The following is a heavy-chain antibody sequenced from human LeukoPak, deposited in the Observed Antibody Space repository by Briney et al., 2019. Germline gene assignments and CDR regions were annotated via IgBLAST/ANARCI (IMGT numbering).Heavy chain of an antibody. V-gene: IGHV3-23*01. CDR2: ISGSAHKI. D-gene: IGHD5-24*01. CDR3: AREEEMATMVY. J-gene: IGHJ4*02. Sequence: PGGSLRLSCVGSGFTFSNYAMSWVRQAPGKGLDWVSVISGSAHKIRYADSVRGRFTISRDNSKNTLYLQMNSLRAEDTAVYYCAREEEMATMVYWGQGTLVTVSS. CDR1: GFTFSNYA.